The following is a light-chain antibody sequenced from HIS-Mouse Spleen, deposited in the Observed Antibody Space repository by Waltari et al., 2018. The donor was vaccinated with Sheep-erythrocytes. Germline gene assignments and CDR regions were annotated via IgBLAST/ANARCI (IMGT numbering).Light chain of an antibody. CDR1: KLGDKY. J-gene: IGLJ2*01. CDR2: QHS. Sequence: SYELTQPPSVSVSPGQTASITCSGDKLGDKYACWYQQKPGQSPGLVIYQHSKRPSGLPERFSGSNSGNTATLTISGTQAMDEADCYCQAWDSSTAVFGGGTKLTVL. CDR3: QAWDSSTAV. V-gene: IGLV3-1*01.